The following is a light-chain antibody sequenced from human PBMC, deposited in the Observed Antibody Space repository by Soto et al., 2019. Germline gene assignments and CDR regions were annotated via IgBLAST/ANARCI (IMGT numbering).Light chain of an antibody. V-gene: IGLV2-23*02. J-gene: IGLJ1*01. Sequence: QSVLTQPASVSVSPGQSITISCTGTSGDVGGYNLVSWYQQHPGKAPKLMIYEVTERPSGVSNRFSGSKSGNTASLTISGLQPDDEADYYCCSYAGNSEVFGTGTKVTVL. CDR3: CSYAGNSEV. CDR1: SGDVGGYNL. CDR2: EVT.